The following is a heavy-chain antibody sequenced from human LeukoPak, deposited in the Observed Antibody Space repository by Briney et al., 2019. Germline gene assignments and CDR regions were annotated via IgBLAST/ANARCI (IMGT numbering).Heavy chain of an antibody. CDR2: TYYRSKWYN. CDR3: AREPDVLMVYGSWFDP. Sequence: SQTLSLTCVISGDSVSSRTASWNWIRQSPSRGLEWLGRTYYRSKWYNDYAVPVKSRITINPDTSKNQFSLQLNSVTPEDTAVYYCAREPDVLMVYGSWFDPWGQGTLVTVSS. D-gene: IGHD2-8*01. CDR1: GDSVSSRTAS. V-gene: IGHV6-1*01. J-gene: IGHJ5*02.